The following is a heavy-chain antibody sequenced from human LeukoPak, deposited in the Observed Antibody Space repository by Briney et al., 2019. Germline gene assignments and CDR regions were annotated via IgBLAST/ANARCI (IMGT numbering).Heavy chain of an antibody. CDR1: GFPSTNYA. D-gene: IGHD5-12*01. CDR2: LIGSSGST. V-gene: IGHV3-23*01. CDR3: AKGAYDYIEMGYFDS. J-gene: IGHJ4*02. Sequence: GGSLRLSCAASGFPSTNYAMNWVRQAPGKGLEWVSVLIGSSGSTDYADSVKGRFTISRDKSKNTLFLQMNSLRAEDTAIYFCAKGAYDYIEMGYFDSWGQGTLVTVSS.